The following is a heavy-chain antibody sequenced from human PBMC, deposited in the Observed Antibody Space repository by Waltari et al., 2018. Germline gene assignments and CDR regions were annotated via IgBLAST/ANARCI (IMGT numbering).Heavy chain of an antibody. CDR3: ASGYYYSLFDS. Sequence: EVQLVESGGGLFQPGGSLRLSCAHPGSTFSDFWMHWARQVPGKGLVWVGRVRGDGTTTNYADSVKGRFTISRANAKNTVYLHINSLRAEDTAVYYCASGYYYSLFDSWGQGTLVTVSS. CDR2: VRGDGTTT. J-gene: IGHJ4*02. CDR1: GSTFSDFW. V-gene: IGHV3-74*01. D-gene: IGHD3-22*01.